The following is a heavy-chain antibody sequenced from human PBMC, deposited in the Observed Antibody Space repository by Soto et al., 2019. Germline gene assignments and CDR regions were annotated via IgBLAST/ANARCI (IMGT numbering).Heavy chain of an antibody. Sequence: EVKLLESGGGLAQPGGSLRLSCVGSGFTFDSYAISWVRQAPGERLQWIAAISGSADGTDYAHSVRGRFTISRDNAKKTGHLKMDSLRVEDTAVYFCAKDTVGGYSFWSGYYSDGLDVWGQGTLVTVS. V-gene: IGHV3-23*01. J-gene: IGHJ3*01. CDR2: ISGSADGT. D-gene: IGHD3-3*01. CDR3: AKDTVGGYSFWSGYYSDGLDV. CDR1: GFTFDSYA.